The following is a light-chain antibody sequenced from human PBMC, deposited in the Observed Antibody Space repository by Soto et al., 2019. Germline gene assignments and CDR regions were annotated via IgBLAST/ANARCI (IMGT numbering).Light chain of an antibody. Sequence: EIVMTQSPATLSVSPGERATLSCRASQSVSSNLAWYQQTPGQAPRLLMYGAPTRATGIPARFSGSGSGTELNLNVSTLESEDFAVYCCQQYNSWPLTFGGGTKVEIK. CDR3: QQYNSWPLT. CDR1: QSVSSN. J-gene: IGKJ4*01. V-gene: IGKV3-15*01. CDR2: GAP.